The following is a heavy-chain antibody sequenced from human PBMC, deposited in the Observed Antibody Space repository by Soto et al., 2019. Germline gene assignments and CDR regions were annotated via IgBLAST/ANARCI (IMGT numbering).Heavy chain of an antibody. CDR2: ISSSGSAI. Sequence: PGGSLRLSCAASGFTFSDCYMSWIRQAPGKGLEWVSYISSSGSAIYYADSVKGRFTISRDNAKNSLYLQMNSLRAEDTAVYYCARGCGASCYNGMDVWGQGTTVTVSS. CDR3: ARGCGASCYNGMDV. D-gene: IGHD2-2*02. V-gene: IGHV3-11*01. J-gene: IGHJ6*02. CDR1: GFTFSDCY.